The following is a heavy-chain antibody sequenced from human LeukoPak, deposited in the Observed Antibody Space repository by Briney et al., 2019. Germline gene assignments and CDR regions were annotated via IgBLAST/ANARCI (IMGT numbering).Heavy chain of an antibody. CDR1: GFTVSSNY. Sequence: GGSLRLSCAASGFTVSSNYMSWVRQAPGRGLEWVSVIYSGGSTYYADSVKGRFTISRDNSKNTLYLQMNSLRAEDTAVYYCARDPYGDREVALDYWGQGTLVTVSS. D-gene: IGHD4-17*01. J-gene: IGHJ4*02. CDR3: ARDPYGDREVALDY. CDR2: IYSGGST. V-gene: IGHV3-66*01.